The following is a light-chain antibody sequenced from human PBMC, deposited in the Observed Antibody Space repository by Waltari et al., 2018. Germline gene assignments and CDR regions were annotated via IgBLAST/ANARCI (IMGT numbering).Light chain of an antibody. V-gene: IGKV3-11*01. J-gene: IGKJ4*01. CDR2: DAS. CDR1: QSVSYY. Sequence: IACTQSPATLSLSPGSRATPTCRAIQSVSYYLAWYQQRPGQAPRLLIYDASSRTTGIPARFSGSGSETDFTLTISSLEPEDFAVYYCQQRRTWPLTFGGGTKVEI. CDR3: QQRRTWPLT.